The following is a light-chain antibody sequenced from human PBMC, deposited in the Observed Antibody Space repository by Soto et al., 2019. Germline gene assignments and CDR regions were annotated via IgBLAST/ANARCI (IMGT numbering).Light chain of an antibody. CDR2: AAS. CDR3: QQSYSTPPT. Sequence: DIQMTQSPSSLSASVGDRVTITCRSSQSISSYLNWYQQKPGKAPKLLIYAASSLQSGVPSRFSGRGSWTDFTLTISSLQPEDFATYYCQQSYSTPPTFGQGTKVAIK. J-gene: IGKJ1*01. CDR1: QSISSY. V-gene: IGKV1-39*01.